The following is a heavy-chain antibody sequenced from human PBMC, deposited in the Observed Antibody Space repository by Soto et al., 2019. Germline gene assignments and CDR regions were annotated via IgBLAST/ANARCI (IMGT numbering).Heavy chain of an antibody. J-gene: IGHJ4*02. V-gene: IGHV3-23*01. CDR3: AKDAVSGDGIWLLDS. CDR2: LLRSGSTT. Sequence: PGGSLRRSCAASGFTFSNYAMTWARQAPGKGREWVSSLLRSGSTTYYADSVKGRFTISSDKSANSLYLQMDSLRAEDTAVYYCAKDAVSGDGIWLLDSWGQGTVVTVSS. CDR1: GFTFSNYA. D-gene: IGHD4-17*01.